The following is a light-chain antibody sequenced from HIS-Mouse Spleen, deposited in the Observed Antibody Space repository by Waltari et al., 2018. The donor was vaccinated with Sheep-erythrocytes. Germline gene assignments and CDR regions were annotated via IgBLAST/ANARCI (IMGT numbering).Light chain of an antibody. CDR1: SSDVGGYNY. Sequence: QSALTQPRSVSGSPGQSVTISCTGTSSDVGGYNYVSWYQQPPGKPPKLIIYDVSKRPSGVPDRFSGSKSGNTASLTISGLQAEDEADYYCCSYAGSYTVVFGGGTKLTVL. CDR2: DVS. J-gene: IGLJ2*01. CDR3: CSYAGSYTVV. V-gene: IGLV2-11*01.